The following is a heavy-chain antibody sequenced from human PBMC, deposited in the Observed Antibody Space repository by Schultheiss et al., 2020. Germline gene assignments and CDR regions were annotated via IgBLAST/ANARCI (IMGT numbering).Heavy chain of an antibody. CDR1: GFTFSSYS. CDR3: ATLYSGYDSFDY. CDR2: ISSSSSYI. Sequence: GGSLRLSCAASGFTFSSYSMNWVRQAPGKGLEWVSSISSSSSYIYYADSVKSRFTISRDNAKNSLYLQMNSLRAEDMAVYYCATLYSGYDSFDYWGQGTLVTVSS. J-gene: IGHJ4*02. V-gene: IGHV3-21*01. D-gene: IGHD5-12*01.